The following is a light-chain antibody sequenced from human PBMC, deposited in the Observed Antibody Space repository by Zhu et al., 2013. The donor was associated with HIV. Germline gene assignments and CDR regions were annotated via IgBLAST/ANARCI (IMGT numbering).Light chain of an antibody. CDR2: EVS. CDR1: SSDVGGYNY. CDR3: SSYTSKSTLAL. Sequence: QSALTQPASVSGSPGQSITISCTGTSSDVGGYNYVSWYQQHPGKAPKLMIYEVSNRPSGVSNRFSGSKSGNTASLTISGLQAEDEAHYYCSSYTSKSTLALFGGGTRLTVL. J-gene: IGLJ3*02. V-gene: IGLV2-14*01.